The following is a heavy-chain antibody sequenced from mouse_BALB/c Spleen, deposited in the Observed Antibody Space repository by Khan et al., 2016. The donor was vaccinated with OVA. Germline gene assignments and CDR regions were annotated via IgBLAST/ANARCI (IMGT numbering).Heavy chain of an antibody. CDR1: GYTFSNYW. J-gene: IGHJ2*01. V-gene: IGHV1-9*01. CDR2: ILPGTGST. Sequence: QVQLQQPGAELMKPGASVKISCKATGYTFSNYWIEWVKQRPGHGLEWIGEILPGTGSTKYNEKFKGKATFTSETSSNTAYMQLSSLTSEDSAVYYCTRPYYADYWGQGTTLTVSS. CDR3: TRPYYADY. D-gene: IGHD2-10*01.